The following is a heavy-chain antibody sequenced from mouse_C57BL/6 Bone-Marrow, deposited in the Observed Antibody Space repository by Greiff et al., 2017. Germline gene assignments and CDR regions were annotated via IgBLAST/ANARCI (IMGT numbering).Heavy chain of an antibody. J-gene: IGHJ1*03. CDR3: ARYRVYGSIYYWYFDV. CDR1: GFTFPDYY. D-gene: IGHD1-1*01. V-gene: IGHV7-3*01. CDR2: IRNKANGYTT. Sequence: EVKLVESGGGLVQPGGSLSLSCAASGFTFPDYYMSWVRQPPGKALEWLGFIRNKANGYTTEYSASVKGRFTISSANSQSILYLQMYALRAEVIATYYCARYRVYGSIYYWYFDVWGTGPTVTVSS.